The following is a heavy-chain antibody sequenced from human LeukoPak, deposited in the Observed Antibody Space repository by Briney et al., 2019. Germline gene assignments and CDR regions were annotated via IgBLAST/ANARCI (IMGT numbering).Heavy chain of an antibody. D-gene: IGHD3-10*01. J-gene: IGHJ3*02. CDR3: ATGSGDGFGELLSHLYDAFDI. CDR2: FDPEDGET. Sequence: ASVTVSCKVSGYTLTELSMHWVRQAPGKGLEWMGGFDPEDGETIYAQKFQGRVTMTEDTSTDTAYMELSSLRSEDTAVYYCATGSGDGFGELLSHLYDAFDIWGQGTMVTVSS. V-gene: IGHV1-24*01. CDR1: GYTLTELS.